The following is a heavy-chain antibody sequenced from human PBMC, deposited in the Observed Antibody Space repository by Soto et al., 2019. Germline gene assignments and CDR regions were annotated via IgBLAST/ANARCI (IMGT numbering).Heavy chain of an antibody. V-gene: IGHV4-39*01. J-gene: IGHJ5*02. Sequence: QLQLQESGPGLVKPSETLSLTCTVSGGSISSSSYYWGWIRQPPGKGLEWIGSIYYSGSTYYNPSLKSRVTISVDTSKNQFSLKLSSVTAADTAVYYCARVRAEYSSPPNWFDPWGQGTLVTVSS. CDR3: ARVRAEYSSPPNWFDP. CDR2: IYYSGST. CDR1: GGSISSSSYY. D-gene: IGHD6-6*01.